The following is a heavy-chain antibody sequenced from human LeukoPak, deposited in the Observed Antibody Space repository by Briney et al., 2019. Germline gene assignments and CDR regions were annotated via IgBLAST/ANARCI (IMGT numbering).Heavy chain of an antibody. CDR1: GFTFSSYG. V-gene: IGHV3-23*01. CDR2: IKNAGSTT. CDR3: TKDRREGYPRDSYDV. J-gene: IGHJ3*01. Sequence: GGSLRLSCEASGFTFSSYGMSWVRQAPGKGLEWASSIKNAGSTTYHGDAVKGRFTISRDNSDNILYLQMNSLRAEDSALYYCTKDRREGYPRDSYDVWGQGTAVTVSS. D-gene: IGHD5-24*01.